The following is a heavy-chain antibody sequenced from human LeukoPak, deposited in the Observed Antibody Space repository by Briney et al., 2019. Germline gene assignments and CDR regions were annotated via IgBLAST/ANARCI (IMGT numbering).Heavy chain of an antibody. V-gene: IGHV3-53*01. J-gene: IGHJ4*02. CDR3: ARGLYYFDTSGYLYY. CDR2: IYSGGST. D-gene: IGHD3-22*01. CDR1: GFTLSSNY. Sequence: GGSLRLSCAASGFTLSSNYMSWVRQAPGKGLEWVSVIYSGGSTYYADSVKGRFTISRDNSKNTLDLQMSSLRAEDTAVYYCARGLYYFDTSGYLYYWGQGTLVTVSS.